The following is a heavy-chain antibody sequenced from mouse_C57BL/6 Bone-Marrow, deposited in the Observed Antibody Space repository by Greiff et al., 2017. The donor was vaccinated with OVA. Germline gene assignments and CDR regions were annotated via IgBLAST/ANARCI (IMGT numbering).Heavy chain of an antibody. Sequence: VQLQESGPELVKPGASVKISCKASGYAFSSSWMNWVKQRPGKGLEWIGRIYPGDGGTTYNGKFKGKATLTADKSSSTAYMQLSSLTSEDSAVYFCASFVAWFAYWGQGTLVTVSA. CDR2: IYPGDGGT. J-gene: IGHJ3*01. CDR3: ASFVAWFAY. V-gene: IGHV1-82*01. CDR1: GYAFSSSW.